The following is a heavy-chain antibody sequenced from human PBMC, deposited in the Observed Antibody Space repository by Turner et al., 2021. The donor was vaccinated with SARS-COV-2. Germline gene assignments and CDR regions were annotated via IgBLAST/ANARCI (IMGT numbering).Heavy chain of an antibody. CDR3: AKNLIRHYQLLYPPNYYGMDV. Sequence: QVQLVESGGGVVQPGRSLRLSCAAAGFTFSSYGMHWVRQAPGKGLEWVAVISYDGSNKYYADAVKGRFTISRDNSKNTLYLQMNSRRAEDTAVYYCAKNLIRHYQLLYPPNYYGMDVWGQGTTVTVSS. D-gene: IGHD2-2*02. CDR2: ISYDGSNK. V-gene: IGHV3-30*18. J-gene: IGHJ6*02. CDR1: GFTFSSYG.